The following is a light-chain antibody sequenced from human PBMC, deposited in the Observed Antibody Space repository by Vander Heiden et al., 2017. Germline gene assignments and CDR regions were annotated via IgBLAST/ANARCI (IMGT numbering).Light chain of an antibody. Sequence: EIVMTQSPATLSVSPGERATLSCRASQSVSSTLAWYQQKPGQAPRLLIYGASTRTTGIPARFSGSGSATEFTLTISSLQSEDFAVYYCQQYNNWPWTFGQGTKVEIK. V-gene: IGKV3-15*01. J-gene: IGKJ1*01. CDR1: QSVSST. CDR2: GAS. CDR3: QQYNNWPWT.